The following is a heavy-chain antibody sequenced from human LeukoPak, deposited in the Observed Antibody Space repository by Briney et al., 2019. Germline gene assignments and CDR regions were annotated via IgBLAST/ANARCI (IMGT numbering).Heavy chain of an antibody. D-gene: IGHD4-17*01. CDR1: GFTFSSYA. CDR2: ISDSGRST. Sequence: PGGSLRLSCAASGFTFSSYAMSWVRQAPGKGLEWVSAISDSGRSTYYADSVKGRFTISRDNSKNTLYLQMNSLRAEDTAVYYCAKHGEAYADSKTDYWGQGTLVTVSS. J-gene: IGHJ4*02. V-gene: IGHV3-23*01. CDR3: AKHGEAYADSKTDY.